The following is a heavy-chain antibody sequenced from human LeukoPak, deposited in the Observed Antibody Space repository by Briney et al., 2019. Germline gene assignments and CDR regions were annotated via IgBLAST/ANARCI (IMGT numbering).Heavy chain of an antibody. CDR3: AKDFGRTYDSSGYPSWFDP. Sequence: SGGSLRLSCAASGFTFSSYAMSWVRQAPGKGLEWVSAISGSGGSTYYADSVKGRFTISRDNSKNTLYLQMNSMRAEDTAVYYCAKDFGRTYDSSGYPSWFDPWGQGTLVTVSS. V-gene: IGHV3-23*01. D-gene: IGHD3-22*01. CDR2: ISGSGGST. J-gene: IGHJ5*02. CDR1: GFTFSSYA.